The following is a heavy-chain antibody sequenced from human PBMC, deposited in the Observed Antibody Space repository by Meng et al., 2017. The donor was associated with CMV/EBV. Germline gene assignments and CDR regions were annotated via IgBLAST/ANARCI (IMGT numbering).Heavy chain of an antibody. V-gene: IGHV3-11*04. D-gene: IGHD3/OR15-3a*01. CDR1: GFTFKDYY. CDR2: ISTNGNLN. CDR3: TTDTLANYDFWSGGSRANGMDV. J-gene: IGHJ6*02. Sequence: GGSLRLSCVGSGFTFKDYYMSWIRQTPGKGLEWLSFISTNGNLNYYRDSVKGRFTISRDNARNSLFLEMNRLRDEDTAVYYCTTDTLANYDFWSGGSRANGMDVWGHGITVTVSS.